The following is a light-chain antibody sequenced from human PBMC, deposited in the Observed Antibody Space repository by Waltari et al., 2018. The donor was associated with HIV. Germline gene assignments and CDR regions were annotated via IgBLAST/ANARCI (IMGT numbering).Light chain of an antibody. CDR3: QVWDTSAYQYVV. CDR2: YVS. J-gene: IGLJ2*01. Sequence: SYVVTQPPSVSVAPGRTARISCGGDNIESKSVHWYQQKPGQALGMVIYYVSDRPSGIPVRVSGSNSENMPTRTIRKVGAGDEADYFCQVWDTSAYQYVVFGGGTKLAVV. CDR1: NIESKS. V-gene: IGLV3-21*04.